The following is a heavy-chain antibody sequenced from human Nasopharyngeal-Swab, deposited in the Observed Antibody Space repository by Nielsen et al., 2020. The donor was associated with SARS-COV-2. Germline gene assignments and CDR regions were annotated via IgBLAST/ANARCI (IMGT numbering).Heavy chain of an antibody. J-gene: IGHJ4*02. CDR3: ARDLLVCEFPGYSFDY. CDR2: IYYSGST. D-gene: IGHD2-15*01. CDR1: GGSISSGGYY. V-gene: IGHV4-31*03. Sequence: SETLSLTCTVSGGSISSGGYYWSWIRQHPGKGLEWIGYIYYSGSTYYNPSLKSRVTISVDTSKNQFSLKLSSVTAADTAVYYCARDLLVCEFPGYSFDYWGQGTLVTVSS.